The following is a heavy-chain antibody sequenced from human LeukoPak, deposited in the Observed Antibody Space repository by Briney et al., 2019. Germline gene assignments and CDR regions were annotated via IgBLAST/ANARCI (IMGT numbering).Heavy chain of an antibody. CDR3: GRINYNGDY. Sequence: AGSLRLSCAASGFTLSSYWVHWVRQPPGKGLMWLSRTNEDGSYADYADSVKGRFTISRDNTKNTVYLQMNSLRTEDTAVYFCGRINYNGDYWGRGTLVTVSS. V-gene: IGHV3-74*01. CDR2: TNEDGSYA. D-gene: IGHD3-10*01. J-gene: IGHJ4*02. CDR1: GFTLSSYW.